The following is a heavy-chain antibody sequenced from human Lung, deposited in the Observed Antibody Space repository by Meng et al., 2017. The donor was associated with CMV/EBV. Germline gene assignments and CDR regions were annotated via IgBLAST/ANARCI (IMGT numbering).Heavy chain of an antibody. Sequence: SXTXSLXCTVSGGFISSYSHYWGWIRQPPGKGLEWIGSIFFSGSTYYNPSLQSRVTISLDTSKKQFSLKLTSVTAADTAVYYCARVGCSSTSCPDYWGQGTLVTVSS. CDR2: IFFSGST. CDR1: GGFISSYSHY. CDR3: ARVGCSSTSCPDY. V-gene: IGHV4-39*07. J-gene: IGHJ4*02. D-gene: IGHD2-2*01.